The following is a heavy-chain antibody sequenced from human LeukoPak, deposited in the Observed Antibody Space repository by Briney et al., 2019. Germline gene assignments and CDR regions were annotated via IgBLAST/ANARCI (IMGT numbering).Heavy chain of an antibody. CDR1: PGITFSDYW. V-gene: IGHV3-7*03. J-gene: IGHJ4*02. CDR3: VGGIGWQPDY. D-gene: IGHD6-19*01. Sequence: GGSLRLSCAASPGITFSDYWMNWVRQAPGKGLEWVTIIRQDGRETLYLDSVRGRFTISRDNAKSSVYLEINSLRAEDTAVYYCVGGIGWQPDYWGQGTLVTVSS. CDR2: IRQDGRET.